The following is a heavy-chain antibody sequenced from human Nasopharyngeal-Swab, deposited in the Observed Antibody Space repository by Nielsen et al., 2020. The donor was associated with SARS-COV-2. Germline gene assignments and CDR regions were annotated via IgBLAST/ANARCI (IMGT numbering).Heavy chain of an antibody. Sequence: SVKVSCKASGGTVSSYAISRVRQAPGQGLEWMGGIVPALGLPNYAQKFRGRVTISADRSTTTSYLELSSLRSEDTAIYYCAREGEYGAYDAPDYWGQGTLVTVSS. CDR1: GGTVSSYA. CDR2: IVPALGLP. J-gene: IGHJ4*02. CDR3: AREGEYGAYDAPDY. D-gene: IGHD5-12*01. V-gene: IGHV1-69*10.